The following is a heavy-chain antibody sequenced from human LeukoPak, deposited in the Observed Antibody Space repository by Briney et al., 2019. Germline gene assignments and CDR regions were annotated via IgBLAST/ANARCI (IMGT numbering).Heavy chain of an antibody. V-gene: IGHV1-69*13. D-gene: IGHD4-23*01. Sequence: ASVKVSCKASGGTFSSYAISWVRQAPGQGLEWMGGIIPIFGTANYAQKFQGRVTITADESTSTAYMELSSLRSEDTAVYYCASAKGGNSDYFDYWGQGTLVTVSS. CDR3: ASAKGGNSDYFDY. CDR2: IIPIFGTA. J-gene: IGHJ4*02. CDR1: GGTFSSYA.